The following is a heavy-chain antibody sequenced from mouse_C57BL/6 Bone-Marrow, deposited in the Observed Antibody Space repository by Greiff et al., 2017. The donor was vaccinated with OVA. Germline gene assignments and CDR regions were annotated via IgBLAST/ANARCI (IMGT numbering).Heavy chain of an antibody. CDR3: ARITTVVATGELYWYFDV. CDR2: IDPSDSYT. Sequence: VQLQQPGAELVMPGASVKLSCKASGYTFTSYWMHWVKQRPGQGLEWIGEIDPSDSYTNYNQKFKGKSTLTVDKSSSTAYMQLSSLTSEDSAVYYCARITTVVATGELYWYFDVWVTGTTVTVSS. CDR1: GYTFTSYW. D-gene: IGHD1-1*01. J-gene: IGHJ1*03. V-gene: IGHV1-69*01.